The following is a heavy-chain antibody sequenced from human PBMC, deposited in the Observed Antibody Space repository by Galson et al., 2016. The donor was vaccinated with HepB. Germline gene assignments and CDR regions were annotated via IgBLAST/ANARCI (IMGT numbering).Heavy chain of an antibody. D-gene: IGHD3-10*01. V-gene: IGHV3-30*04. J-gene: IGHJ4*02. CDR3: TGGLVFASYYGLGNYYRPPDY. CDR1: GFTFSKYA. Sequence: SLRLSCAASGFTFSKYAMHWARQAPGKGLEWVAVISSDGDNEYYAGSVKGRFTISRDNSKNTLDLQMNSLRAEDTAVYFCTGGLVFASYYGLGNYYRPPDYWGQGTLVTVSS. CDR2: ISSDGDNE.